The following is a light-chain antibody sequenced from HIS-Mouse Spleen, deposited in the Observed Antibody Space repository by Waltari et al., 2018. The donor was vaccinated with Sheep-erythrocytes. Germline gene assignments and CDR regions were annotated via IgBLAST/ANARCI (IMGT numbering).Light chain of an antibody. Sequence: DIVMTQSPDSLAVSLGERATINCKSSQSVLYSSNNTNYLAWYQQKPGQPPTLLIYWASTRVSGVPDRFSGGGSGTDFTLTISSLQAEDVAVYYCQQYYSTPRTFGQGTKVEIK. CDR1: QSVLYSSNNTNY. CDR3: QQYYSTPRT. CDR2: WAS. V-gene: IGKV4-1*01. J-gene: IGKJ1*01.